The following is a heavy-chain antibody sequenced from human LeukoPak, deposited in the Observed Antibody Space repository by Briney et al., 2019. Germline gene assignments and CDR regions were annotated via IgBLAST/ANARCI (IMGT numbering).Heavy chain of an antibody. J-gene: IGHJ4*02. D-gene: IGHD6-25*01. V-gene: IGHV3-53*01. CDR2: IYTGGTT. Sequence: GGSLRLSCAVFGFTVRTNYMTWVRQAPGKGLEWVSLIYTGGTTYYADSVRGRFTISRDNSKNTLYLQMNSLRAEDTAVYYCARAGSADSFDYWGQGTLVTVSS. CDR3: ARAGSADSFDY. CDR1: GFTVRTNY.